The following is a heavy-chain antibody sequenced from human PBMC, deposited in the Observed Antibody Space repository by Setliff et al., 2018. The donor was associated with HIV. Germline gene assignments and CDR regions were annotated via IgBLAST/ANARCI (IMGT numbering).Heavy chain of an antibody. V-gene: IGHV3-48*03. CDR2: ISSSGSPI. CDR1: GFTFRTYA. CDR3: ARGEPTILVVPAAFFDY. J-gene: IGHJ4*02. Sequence: LRLSCVASGFTFRTYAMTWVRQVPGKGLEWVSTISSSGSPIHYADSVRGRFTISRDNAKKSLYLQMNSLRAEDTAVYYCARGEPTILVVPAAFFDYWGQGTLVTVSS. D-gene: IGHD2-2*01.